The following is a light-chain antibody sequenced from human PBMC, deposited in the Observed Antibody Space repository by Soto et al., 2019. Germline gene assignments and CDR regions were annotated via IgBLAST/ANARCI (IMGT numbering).Light chain of an antibody. V-gene: IGLV2-23*01. CDR2: EGT. Sequence: QSVLTQPASVSASPGQSITIPCTGTSSDVGSYNLVSWFQQHPGKVPKLLIYEGTKRPLGLSDRFSGSKSGTTASLTISGLQAEDEAHYYCYSYAGENLYVFXTGTNVTVL. J-gene: IGLJ1*01. CDR3: YSYAGENLYV. CDR1: SSDVGSYNL.